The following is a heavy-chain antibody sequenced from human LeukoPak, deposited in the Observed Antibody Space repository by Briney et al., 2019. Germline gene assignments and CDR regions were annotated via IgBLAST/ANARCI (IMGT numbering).Heavy chain of an antibody. D-gene: IGHD1-26*01. Sequence: GASVKVSCKASGYTFTSYDINWVRRATGQGLEWMGWMNPNSGNTGSAQKFPGRATMTRNTSISTAYVELSSLRSEDTAVYYCARCPGRPVRPRSRDVKFDPWGQGTLVTVSS. J-gene: IGHJ5*02. CDR3: ARCPGRPVRPRSRDVKFDP. CDR2: MNPNSGNT. CDR1: GYTFTSYD. V-gene: IGHV1-8*01.